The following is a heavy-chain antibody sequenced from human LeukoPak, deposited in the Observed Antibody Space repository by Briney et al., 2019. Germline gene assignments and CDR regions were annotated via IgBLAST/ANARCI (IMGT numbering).Heavy chain of an antibody. CDR2: ISAYNGNT. J-gene: IGHJ4*02. Sequence: ASVTVSCTASGYTFTSYGISWVRQAPGQGLEWMGWISAYNGNTNYAQKLQGRVTMTTDTSTSTAYMELRSLRSDDTAVYYCARDDDSSSWYGYWGQGTLVTVSS. D-gene: IGHD6-13*01. V-gene: IGHV1-18*01. CDR1: GYTFTSYG. CDR3: ARDDDSSSWYGY.